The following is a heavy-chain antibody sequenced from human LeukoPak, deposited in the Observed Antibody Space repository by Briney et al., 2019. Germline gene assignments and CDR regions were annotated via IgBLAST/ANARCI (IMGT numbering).Heavy chain of an antibody. CDR1: GGTFSSYA. CDR3: ARGWSYYYYMDV. J-gene: IGHJ6*03. CDR2: IIPIFGTA. D-gene: IGHD2-15*01. Sequence: ASVKVSCKASGGTFSSYAISWVRQAPGQGLEWMGGIIPIFGTANYAQKFQGRVTITADESTSTAYMELSSLRSEDTAVYYCARGWSYYYYMDVWGKGTTVTVSS. V-gene: IGHV1-69*13.